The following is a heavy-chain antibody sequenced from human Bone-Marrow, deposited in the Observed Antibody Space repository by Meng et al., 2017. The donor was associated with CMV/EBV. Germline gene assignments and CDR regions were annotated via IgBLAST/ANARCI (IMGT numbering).Heavy chain of an antibody. V-gene: IGHV3-23*01. CDR3: AKFVRVVVVPAASD. CDR1: GFTFSSYA. CDR2: ISGSGGST. J-gene: IGHJ4*02. Sequence: GGSLRLSCAASGFTFSSYAMSWVRQAPGKGLEWVSAISGSGGSTYYADSVKGRFTISRDNSKNTLYLQMNSPRAEDTAVYYCAKFVRVVVVPAASDWGPGNLVTVSS. D-gene: IGHD2-2*01.